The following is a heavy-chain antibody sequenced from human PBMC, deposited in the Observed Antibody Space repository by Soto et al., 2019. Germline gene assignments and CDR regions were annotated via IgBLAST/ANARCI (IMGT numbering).Heavy chain of an antibody. V-gene: IGHV4-30-2*06. J-gene: IGHJ4*02. Sequence: QLQLQESGSGLVKPSQTLSLTCTVSGGSISSGGYSWNWIRQSPGRGLEWIGYIYHSGSTSYNPSLTSRLTILVDRSKNQFSLKLNSATAADTAVYYCARVADGDYAFDHWGPGTLVSVSS. D-gene: IGHD4-17*01. CDR2: IYHSGST. CDR1: GGSISSGGYS. CDR3: ARVADGDYAFDH.